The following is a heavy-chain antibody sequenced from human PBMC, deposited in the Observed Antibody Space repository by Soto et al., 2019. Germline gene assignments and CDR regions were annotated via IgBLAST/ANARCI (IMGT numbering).Heavy chain of an antibody. CDR2: INPSGGST. V-gene: IGHV1-46*01. Sequence: ASVKVSCKASGYTFTSFYMHWVRQAPGQGLEWMGVINPSGGSTTYGQKFQGRVTMTRETSTSTVYMELSSLRSEDTAVYYCAREEVGNCYGMDVWGQGTTVTVSS. D-gene: IGHD1-1*01. J-gene: IGHJ6*02. CDR1: GYTFTSFY. CDR3: AREEVGNCYGMDV.